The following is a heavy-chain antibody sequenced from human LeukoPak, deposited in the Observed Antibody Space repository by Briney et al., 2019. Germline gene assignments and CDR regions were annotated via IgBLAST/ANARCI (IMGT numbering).Heavy chain of an antibody. CDR2: INHSGST. V-gene: IGHV4-34*01. CDR1: GGSFSGYY. CDR3: ARVPFPILTDSIPFDY. D-gene: IGHD3-9*01. Sequence: SETLSLTCAVYGGSFSGYYWSWIRQPPGKGLEWIGEINHSGSTNYNPSLKSRVTISVDTSKNQFSLKLSSVTAADTAVYYCARVPFPILTDSIPFDYWGQGTLVTVSS. J-gene: IGHJ4*02.